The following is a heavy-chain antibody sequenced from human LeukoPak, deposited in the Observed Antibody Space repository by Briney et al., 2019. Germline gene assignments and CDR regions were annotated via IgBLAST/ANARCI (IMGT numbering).Heavy chain of an antibody. CDR1: GYTFTGYY. V-gene: IGHV1-2*06. J-gene: IGHJ5*02. D-gene: IGHD6-13*01. CDR2: INPNSGGT. Sequence: ASVKVSCKASGYTFTGYYVHRVRQAPGQGLEWMGRINPNSGGTNYAQKFQGRVTMTRDTSISTAYMELSRLRSDDTAVYYCASIAAAGTIRFDPWGQGTLVTVSS. CDR3: ASIAAAGTIRFDP.